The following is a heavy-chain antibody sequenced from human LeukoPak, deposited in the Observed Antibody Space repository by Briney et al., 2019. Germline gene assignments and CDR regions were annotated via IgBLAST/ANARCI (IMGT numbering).Heavy chain of an antibody. J-gene: IGHJ6*02. CDR2: ISGSGGST. CDR1: GSTFSSYA. V-gene: IGHV3-23*01. CDR3: AKDGPWYSSSWNNYYGVDV. D-gene: IGHD6-13*01. Sequence: PGGSLRLSCAASGSTFSSYAMSWVRQAPGKGLEWVSAISGSGGSTYYADSVKGRFTISRDNSKNTLYLQMNSLRAEDTAVYYCAKDGPWYSSSWNNYYGVDVWGQGTTVTVSS.